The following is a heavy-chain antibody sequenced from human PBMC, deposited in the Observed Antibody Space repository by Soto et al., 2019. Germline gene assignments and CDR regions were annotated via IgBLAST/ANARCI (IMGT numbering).Heavy chain of an antibody. CDR1: GFTFSSYV. V-gene: IGHV3-23*01. J-gene: IGHJ4*02. CDR2: ISGSGGSA. Sequence: GGSLRLCCTVSGFTFSSYVMSWVRQAPGKGLEWVSAISGSGGSAYYADSVKGRFTISRDNSKNTLYLQMNSLKAEDTAGYYCAKGKAIAGTDYWGQGTLVTVSS. CDR3: AKGKAIAGTDY. D-gene: IGHD2-15*01.